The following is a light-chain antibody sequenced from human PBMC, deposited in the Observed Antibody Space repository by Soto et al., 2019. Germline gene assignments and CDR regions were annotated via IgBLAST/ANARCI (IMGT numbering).Light chain of an antibody. CDR2: DVT. CDR1: SSDVGAYNF. V-gene: IGLV2-14*03. J-gene: IGLJ3*02. Sequence: QSALTQPASVSGSPGQSITMSCTGTSSDVGAYNFVSWYQHHPGKVPKLIFYDVTHRPSGVSSRFSGSKSANTASLTISRLQAEDEADYYCSSFTLYSTLVFGGGTQLTVL. CDR3: SSFTLYSTLV.